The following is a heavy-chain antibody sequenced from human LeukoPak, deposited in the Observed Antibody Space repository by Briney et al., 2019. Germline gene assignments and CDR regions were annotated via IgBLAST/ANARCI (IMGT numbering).Heavy chain of an antibody. Sequence: GGSLRLSCTASGFTFGDYAMSWVRQAPGKGLEWVGFIRSKAYGGTTEYAASVKGRFTISRDDSKSTAYLQMNSLKTEDTAVYYCTRYQDYGDYAFDYWGQGTLVTVSS. V-gene: IGHV3-49*04. J-gene: IGHJ4*02. D-gene: IGHD4-17*01. CDR1: GFTFGDYA. CDR2: IRSKAYGGTT. CDR3: TRYQDYGDYAFDY.